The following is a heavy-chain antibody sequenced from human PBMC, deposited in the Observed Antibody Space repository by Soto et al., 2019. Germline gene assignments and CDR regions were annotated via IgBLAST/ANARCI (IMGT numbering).Heavy chain of an antibody. J-gene: IGHJ3*02. Sequence: PGGSLRLSCAASGFTFSSYSMNWVRQAPGKGLEWVSSISSSSSYIYYADSVKGRFTISRDNAKNSLYLQMNSLRAEDTAVYYCATMIAAAGTKAFDIWGQGTMVTVSS. V-gene: IGHV3-21*01. CDR1: GFTFSSYS. D-gene: IGHD6-13*01. CDR2: ISSSSSYI. CDR3: ATMIAAAGTKAFDI.